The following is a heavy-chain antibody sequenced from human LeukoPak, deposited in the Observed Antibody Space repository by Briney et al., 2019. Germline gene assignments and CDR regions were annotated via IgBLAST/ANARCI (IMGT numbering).Heavy chain of an antibody. V-gene: IGHV3-48*03. D-gene: IGHD2-15*01. CDR1: GFTFSSYE. CDR3: ASARCSGGSCYDYGMDV. Sequence: GGSLRLSCAASGFTFSSYEMNWVRQAPGKGLEWVSYISSSGSTIYYADSVKGRFTISRDNAKNSLYLQMNSLRAEDTAVYYCASARCSGGSCYDYGMDVWGQGTTVTVSS. CDR2: ISSSGSTI. J-gene: IGHJ6*02.